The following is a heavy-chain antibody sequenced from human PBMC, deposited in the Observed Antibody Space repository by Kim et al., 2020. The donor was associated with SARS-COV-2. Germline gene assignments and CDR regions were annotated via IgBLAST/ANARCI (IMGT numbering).Heavy chain of an antibody. CDR1: GYTFTSYG. V-gene: IGHV1-18*01. CDR2: ISAYNGNT. D-gene: IGHD2-15*01. Sequence: ASVKVSCKASGYTFTSYGISWVRQAPGQGLEWMGWISAYNGNTNYAQKLQGRVTMTTDTSTSTAYMELRSLRSDDTAVYYCARDQGYCSGGSCYSGWFDPWGQGTLVTVSS. J-gene: IGHJ5*02. CDR3: ARDQGYCSGGSCYSGWFDP.